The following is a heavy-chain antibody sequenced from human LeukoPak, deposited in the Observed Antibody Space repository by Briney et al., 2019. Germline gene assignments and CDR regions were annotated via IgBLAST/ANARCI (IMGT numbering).Heavy chain of an antibody. CDR1: GYTLTGYY. CDR2: INPNSGGA. J-gene: IGHJ6*02. D-gene: IGHD6-25*01. Sequence: ASVKVSCKASGYTLTGYYIHWVRQALGQGLRWMGWINPNSGGANYAQKFQGRVTMARDTSISTAYMELTRLNSDDTAVYYCARRAVYYYYGMDVWGQGSTVTVSS. CDR3: ARRAVYYYYGMDV. V-gene: IGHV1-2*02.